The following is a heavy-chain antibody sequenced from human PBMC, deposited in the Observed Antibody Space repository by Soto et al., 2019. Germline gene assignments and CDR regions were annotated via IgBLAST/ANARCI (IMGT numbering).Heavy chain of an antibody. CDR1: GGSISSYY. Sequence: PSETLSLTCTVSGGSISSYYWSWIRQPPGKGLEWIGYIYYSGSTNYNPSLKSRVTISVDTSKNQFSLKLSSVTAADTAVYYCARKTRGYDRTYYYYYYMAVWGKGTTVTVSS. CDR2: IYYSGST. V-gene: IGHV4-59*08. D-gene: IGHD5-12*01. J-gene: IGHJ6*03. CDR3: ARKTRGYDRTYYYYYYMAV.